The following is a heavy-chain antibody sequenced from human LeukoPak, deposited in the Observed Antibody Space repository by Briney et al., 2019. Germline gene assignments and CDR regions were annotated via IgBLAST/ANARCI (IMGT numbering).Heavy chain of an antibody. V-gene: IGHV5-51*01. CDR1: GYSFTNYW. Sequence: GESLKISCKDSGYSFTNYWIGWVRQMPGKGLEWMGIIYHGDSDTRYSPSFQGQVTISVDKSISTAFLQWSSLKASDTAVYYCARHLGWCNNTSGCDDESDAFDIWGQGTMVTVSS. CDR3: ARHLGWCNNTSGCDDESDAFDI. CDR2: IYHGDSDT. J-gene: IGHJ3*02. D-gene: IGHD2-2*01.